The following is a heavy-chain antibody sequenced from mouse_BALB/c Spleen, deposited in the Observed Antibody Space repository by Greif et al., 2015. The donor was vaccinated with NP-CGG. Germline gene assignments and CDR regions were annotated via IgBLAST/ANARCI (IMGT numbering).Heavy chain of an antibody. Sequence: VKLMESGAELMKPGASVKISCKATGYTFSSYWIEWVKQRPGHGLEWIGEILPGSGSTNYNEKFKGEATFTADTSSNTAYMQLSSLTSEDSAVYYSARSIYYGPLVYWCQGTLVTVSA. CDR2: ILPGSGST. J-gene: IGHJ3*01. V-gene: IGHV1-9*01. D-gene: IGHD2-1*01. CDR3: ARSIYYGPLVY. CDR1: GYTFSSYW.